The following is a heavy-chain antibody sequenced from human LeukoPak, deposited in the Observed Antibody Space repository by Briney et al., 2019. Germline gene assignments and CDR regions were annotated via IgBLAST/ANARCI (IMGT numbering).Heavy chain of an antibody. Sequence: PSETLSLTCAVYGGSFSGFYWSWIRQPPGKGLEWIGEINHSGSTNYNPSLKSRVTISLDTSKKQFSLKVSSVTAADTAVYYCCSSQLGLYAFDVWGQGTMVTVSS. V-gene: IGHV4-34*01. D-gene: IGHD7-27*01. CDR1: GGSFSGFY. CDR2: INHSGST. CDR3: CSSQLGLYAFDV. J-gene: IGHJ3*01.